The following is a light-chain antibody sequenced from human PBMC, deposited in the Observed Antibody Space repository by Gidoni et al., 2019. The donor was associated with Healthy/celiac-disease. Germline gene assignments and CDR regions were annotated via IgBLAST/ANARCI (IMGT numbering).Light chain of an antibody. J-gene: IGLJ2*01. Sequence: QSALTQPAPVLGSPGQSITIPCTGTSSDVGGYNYVSWYQQHPGNAPKLIIYDVSHRPSGVSNRFSGSKSGNTASLTISGLQAEDEADYYCSSYTSSSTVVFGGGTKLTVL. CDR3: SSYTSSSTVV. V-gene: IGLV2-14*03. CDR2: DVS. CDR1: SSDVGGYNY.